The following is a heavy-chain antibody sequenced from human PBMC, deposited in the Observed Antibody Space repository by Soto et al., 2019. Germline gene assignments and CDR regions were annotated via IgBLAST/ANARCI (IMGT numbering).Heavy chain of an antibody. Sequence: EVKLVESGGSLVKPGGSLRLSCAASGFRFNTYTMNWIRQAPGKGLEWVSSISIGSNFIYYGESVKGRFSISRDDAQDSMFLQMDSLRAEDTATYYCARISSGAGAFDLWGRGTKVAVSS. CDR2: ISIGSNFI. V-gene: IGHV3-21*02. CDR1: GFRFNTYT. D-gene: IGHD3-10*01. CDR3: ARISSGAGAFDL. J-gene: IGHJ3*01.